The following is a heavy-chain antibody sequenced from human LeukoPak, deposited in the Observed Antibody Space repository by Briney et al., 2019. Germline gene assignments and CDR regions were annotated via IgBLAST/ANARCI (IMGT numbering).Heavy chain of an antibody. CDR2: INHSGST. CDR1: GGSFSGYY. CDR3: AGTVTTLYYYYYYMDV. J-gene: IGHJ6*03. Sequence: PSETLSLTCAVSGGSFSGYYWSWIRQPPGKGLEWIGEINHSGSTNYNPSLKSRVTISVDTSKNQFSLKLSSVTAADTAVYYCAGTVTTLYYYYYYMDVWGKGTTVTVSS. D-gene: IGHD4-17*01. V-gene: IGHV4-34*01.